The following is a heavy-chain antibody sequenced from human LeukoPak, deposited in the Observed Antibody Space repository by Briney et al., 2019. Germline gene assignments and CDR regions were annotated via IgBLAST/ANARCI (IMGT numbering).Heavy chain of an antibody. CDR3: ARADCSSSTCYLRRSWFDP. Sequence: PGGSPRLSCAASGFTLSNYDMNWVRQAPGKGLEWVSSISTSSRYIYYKDSVRGRFTISRDDAKNSLYLEMNSLRAEDTAVYYCARADCSSSTCYLRRSWFDPWGQGTLVTASS. CDR1: GFTLSNYD. V-gene: IGHV3-21*01. D-gene: IGHD2-2*01. CDR2: ISTSSRYI. J-gene: IGHJ5*02.